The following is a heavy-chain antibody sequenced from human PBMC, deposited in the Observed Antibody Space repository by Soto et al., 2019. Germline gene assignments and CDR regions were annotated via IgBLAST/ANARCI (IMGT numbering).Heavy chain of an antibody. CDR1: GYTFTNYG. CDR3: ARTRQEFGELFDY. V-gene: IGHV1-18*01. D-gene: IGHD3-10*01. J-gene: IGHJ4*02. Sequence: QVQLVQSGAEVKKPGDSVQVSCKASGYTFTNYGITWVRQAPGQGLEWMGWVSGYNGNINYPQKVQGRVTMTTDTSTSTAYMELRSLGSDDTAMYYCARTRQEFGELFDYWGQGTLVTVS. CDR2: VSGYNGNI.